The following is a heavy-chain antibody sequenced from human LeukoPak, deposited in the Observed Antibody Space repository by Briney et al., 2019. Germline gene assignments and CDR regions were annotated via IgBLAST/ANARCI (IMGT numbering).Heavy chain of an antibody. Sequence: SVKVSCKASGGTFSSYAISWVRQAPGQGLEWMGGIIPISGTANYAQKFQGRVTITTDESTSTAYMELSSLRSEDTAVYYCARGGDHGYYYPPGVYWGQGTLVTVSS. CDR3: ARGGDHGYYYPPGVY. CDR2: IIPISGTA. CDR1: GGTFSSYA. D-gene: IGHD3-22*01. J-gene: IGHJ4*02. V-gene: IGHV1-69*05.